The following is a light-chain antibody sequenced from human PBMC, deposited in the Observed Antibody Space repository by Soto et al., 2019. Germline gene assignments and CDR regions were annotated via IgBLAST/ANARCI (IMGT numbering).Light chain of an antibody. Sequence: QSVLTQPPSVSVAPGQRVTISCTGSSSNIVAGYDVHWYQQLPGTAPKLLIYGNSNRPSGVPDRFSGSKSGTSASLAITGLQAEDEADYYCQSYDSSLSALYVFGTGTKLTVL. J-gene: IGLJ1*01. CDR2: GNS. CDR3: QSYDSSLSALYV. V-gene: IGLV1-40*01. CDR1: SSNIVAGYD.